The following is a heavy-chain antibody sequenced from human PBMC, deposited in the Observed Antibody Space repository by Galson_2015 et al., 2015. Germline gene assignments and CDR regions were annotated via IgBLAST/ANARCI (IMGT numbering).Heavy chain of an antibody. Sequence: SLRLSCAASGFTFSSYGMHWVRQAPGKGLEWVAVISYDGSNKYYADSVKGRFTISRDNAKNSLYLQMNSLRAEDTAVYYCARDADGEEGLDYWGQGTLVTVSS. CDR1: GFTFSSYG. V-gene: IGHV3-30*03. CDR2: ISYDGSNK. CDR3: ARDADGEEGLDY. J-gene: IGHJ4*02.